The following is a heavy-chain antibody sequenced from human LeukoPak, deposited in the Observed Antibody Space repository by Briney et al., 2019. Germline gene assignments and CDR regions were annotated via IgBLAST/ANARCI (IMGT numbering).Heavy chain of an antibody. V-gene: IGHV3-30*02. J-gene: IGHJ4*02. CDR2: IRYNGNNQ. Sequence: GGSLRLSCAASGFTFNNYGMHWVRQAPGKGLEWVAFIRYNGNNQYYADSVKGRFTISRDNSKNTLYMQMNSLRAEETAVYYCARRKEIDYWGQGTLVTVSS. CDR3: ARRKEIDY. CDR1: GFTFNNYG.